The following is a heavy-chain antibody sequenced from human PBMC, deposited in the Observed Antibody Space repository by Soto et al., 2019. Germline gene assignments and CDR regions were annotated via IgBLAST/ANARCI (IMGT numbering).Heavy chain of an antibody. V-gene: IGHV1-69*13. D-gene: IGHD3-10*02. J-gene: IGHJ6*02. CDR1: GGTFSSYA. Sequence: GASVKVSCKASGGTFSSYAISWVRQAPGQGLEWMGGIIPIFGTANYAQKFQGRVTITADESTSTAYMELSSLRSEDTAVYYCARVPRITMAGGYYYYGMDVWGQGTTVTVSS. CDR2: IIPIFGTA. CDR3: ARVPRITMAGGYYYYGMDV.